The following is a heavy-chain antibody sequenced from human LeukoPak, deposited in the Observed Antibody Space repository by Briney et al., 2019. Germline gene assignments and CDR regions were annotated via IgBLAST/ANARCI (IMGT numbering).Heavy chain of an antibody. J-gene: IGHJ4*02. CDR1: GFTFGDYA. CDR3: ARFLNNYTYADY. CDR2: IVSFSSPV. V-gene: IGHV3-48*04. Sequence: LAGGSLRLSCAASGFTFGDYAMIWVRQTPGKGLEWLSYIVSFSSPVYYADSVRGRFTISRDNAKNSLYLQMNSLRAEDTAMYYCARFLNNYTYADYWGQGTLVTVSS. D-gene: IGHD1/OR15-1a*01.